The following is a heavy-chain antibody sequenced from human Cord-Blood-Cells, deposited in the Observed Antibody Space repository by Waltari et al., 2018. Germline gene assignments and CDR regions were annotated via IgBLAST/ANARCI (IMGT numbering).Heavy chain of an antibody. V-gene: IGHV1-69*01. Sequence: QVQLVQSGAEVKKPGSSVKVSCKASGGTFSSYALSWVRQAPGQGLEWMGGIFPIFGTATYAQKFQGRVTITADESTSTAYMELSSLRSEDTAVYYCARAPPETYSSSWFDPWGQGTLVTVSS. CDR2: IFPIFGTA. CDR1: GGTFSSYA. CDR3: ARAPPETYSSSWFDP. D-gene: IGHD6-13*01. J-gene: IGHJ5*02.